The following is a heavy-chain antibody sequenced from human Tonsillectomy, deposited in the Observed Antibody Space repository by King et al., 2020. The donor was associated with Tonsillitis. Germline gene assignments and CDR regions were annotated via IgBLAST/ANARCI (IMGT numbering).Heavy chain of an antibody. Sequence: VQLVESGGGVVQPGRSLRLSCAASGFTFSSYAMHWVRQAPGKGLEWVAVISYDGSNKYYADSVKGRFTISRDNSKNTLYLQMNSLRAEDTAVYYCARADYYDSSGYFDYYYYYGMDVWGQGTTVTVSS. D-gene: IGHD3-22*01. J-gene: IGHJ6*02. CDR1: GFTFSSYA. V-gene: IGHV3-30-3*01. CDR3: ARADYYDSSGYFDYYYYYGMDV. CDR2: ISYDGSNK.